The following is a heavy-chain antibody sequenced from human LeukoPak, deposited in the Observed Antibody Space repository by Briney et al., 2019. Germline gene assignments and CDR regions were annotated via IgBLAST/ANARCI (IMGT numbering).Heavy chain of an antibody. V-gene: IGHV3-30*04. D-gene: IGHD3-3*01. CDR3: ARERTGYYIVY. CDR2: ISYDGSGK. J-gene: IGHJ4*02. Sequence: GRSLRLSCVASGFTFRNYAMHWVRQAPGKGLEWVALISYDGSGKYYSDSVKGRFTISRDSSENTLYLQMNSLRAEDTAIYYCARERTGYYIVYWGQGTLVTVSS. CDR1: GFTFRNYA.